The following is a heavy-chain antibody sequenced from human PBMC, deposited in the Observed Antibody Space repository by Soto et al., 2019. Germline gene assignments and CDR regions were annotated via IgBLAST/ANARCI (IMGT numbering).Heavy chain of an antibody. D-gene: IGHD3-9*01. CDR2: IYPGDSDT. J-gene: IGHJ5*02. CDR1: GYSFTSYW. V-gene: IGHV5-51*01. Sequence: GESLKISCKGSGYSFTSYWIGWVRQMPGKGLEWMGIIYPGDSDTRYSPSFQGQVTISADKSISTAYLQWSSLKASDTAMYYCARAGIFHWYTHWFDPWGQGPLLTVSS. CDR3: ARAGIFHWYTHWFDP.